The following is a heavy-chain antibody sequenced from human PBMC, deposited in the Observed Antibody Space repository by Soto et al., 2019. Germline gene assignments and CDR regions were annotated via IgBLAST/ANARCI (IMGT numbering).Heavy chain of an antibody. J-gene: IGHJ6*03. D-gene: IGHD1-1*01. CDR2: ISAYNGNT. CDR1: GYTFTSYG. CDR3: ARVGKFSQTYTYYHYFMYV. Sequence: ASVKVSCKASGYTFTSYGISWVRQAPGQGLEWMGWISAYNGNTNYAQKLQGRVTMTTDKSTSTAYMELRSLRSDDTAVYYCARVGKFSQTYTYYHYFMYVSGQGTTVTGSS. V-gene: IGHV1-18*01.